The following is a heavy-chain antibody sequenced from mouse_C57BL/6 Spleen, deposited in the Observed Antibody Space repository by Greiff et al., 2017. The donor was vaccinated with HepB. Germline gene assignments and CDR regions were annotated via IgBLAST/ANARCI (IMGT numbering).Heavy chain of an antibody. Sequence: VQLQQSGAELVKPGASVKISCKASGYAFSSYWMNWVKQRPGKGLEWIGQIYPGDGDTNYNGKFKGKATLTADKSSSTAYMQLSSLTSEDSAVYCCARGVYYGNPKDYWGKGTTLTVSS. D-gene: IGHD2-1*01. J-gene: IGHJ2*01. CDR2: IYPGDGDT. V-gene: IGHV1-80*01. CDR1: GYAFSSYW. CDR3: ARGVYYGNPKDY.